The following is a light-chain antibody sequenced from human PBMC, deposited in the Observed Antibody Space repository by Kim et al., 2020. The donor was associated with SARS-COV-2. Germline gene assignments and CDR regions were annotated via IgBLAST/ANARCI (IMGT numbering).Light chain of an antibody. Sequence: VTPGQTAIITCSGDKLGDKYACWYQQKPGQSPVLVLYQDSKRPSGIPERFSGSNSGNTATLTISGTQAMDEADYYCQAWDSSTVVFGGGTQLTVL. CDR3: QAWDSSTVV. J-gene: IGLJ2*01. CDR2: QDS. V-gene: IGLV3-1*01. CDR1: KLGDKY.